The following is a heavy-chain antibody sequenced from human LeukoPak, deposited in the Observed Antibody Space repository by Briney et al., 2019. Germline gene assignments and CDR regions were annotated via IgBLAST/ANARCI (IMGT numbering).Heavy chain of an antibody. Sequence: PGGSLRLSCAASGFTFSSYAMTWVRQASGKGLEWVSAISRSGGSTYYADSVKGRFTISRDRSKNTLYLQMNSLRAEDTAVYYCAKGIQWELPIDYWGQGTLVTVSS. CDR3: AKGIQWELPIDY. D-gene: IGHD4-23*01. J-gene: IGHJ4*02. V-gene: IGHV3-23*01. CDR1: GFTFSSYA. CDR2: ISRSGGST.